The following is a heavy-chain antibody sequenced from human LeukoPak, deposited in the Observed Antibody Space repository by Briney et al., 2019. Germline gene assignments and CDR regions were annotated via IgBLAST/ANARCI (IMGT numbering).Heavy chain of an antibody. D-gene: IGHD2/OR15-2a*01. CDR1: GFTFMNFP. CDR3: AKEGEYYDGTGLVLFDY. J-gene: IGHJ4*02. V-gene: IGHV3-23*01. Sequence: GGSLRLSCEASGFTFMNFPMRWVRQAPGKGLEYVSGITGSGGLIYYADSVKGRFTISRDNSKNTLYVQMNDLRVEDTAVYYCAKEGEYYDGTGLVLFDYWGQGTLVTVAS. CDR2: ITGSGGLI.